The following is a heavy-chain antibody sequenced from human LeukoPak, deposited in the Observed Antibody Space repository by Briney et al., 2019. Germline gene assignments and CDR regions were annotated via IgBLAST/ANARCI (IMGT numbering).Heavy chain of an antibody. D-gene: IGHD3-3*01. V-gene: IGHV1-8*03. J-gene: IGHJ5*02. CDR3: ARGNYDFWSGYLNWFDP. CDR2: MNPNSGNT. Sequence: EASVKVSCKASGYTFTSYDINWVRQATGQGLEWMGWMNPNSGNTGYAQKFQGRATITRNTSISTAYMELSSLRSEDTAVYYCARGNYDFWSGYLNWFDPWGQGTLVTVSS. CDR1: GYTFTSYD.